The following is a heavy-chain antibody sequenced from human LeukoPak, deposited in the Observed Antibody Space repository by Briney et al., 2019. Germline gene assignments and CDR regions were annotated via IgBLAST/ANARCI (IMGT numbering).Heavy chain of an antibody. CDR1: GNSISSGYY. CDR2: INHSGST. Sequence: PSETLSLTCAVSGNSISSGYYWSWIRQPPGKGLEWIGEINHSGSTNYNPSLKSRVTISVDTSKNQFSLKLSSVTAADTAVYYCARGRRGGWFDYWGQGTLVTVSS. J-gene: IGHJ4*02. V-gene: IGHV4-34*01. CDR3: ARGRRGGWFDY. D-gene: IGHD6-19*01.